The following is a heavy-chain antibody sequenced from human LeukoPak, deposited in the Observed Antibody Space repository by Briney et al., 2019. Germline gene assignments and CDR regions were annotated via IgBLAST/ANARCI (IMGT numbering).Heavy chain of an antibody. CDR2: FDTDGTT. CDR1: GTSISINY. V-gene: IGHV4-4*07. D-gene: IGHD4-11*01. Sequence: SETLSLTCDVSGTSISINYWSWIRQPAGKGLEWIGRFDTDGTTNSNPSLKSRVTLSMDMSRNRFSLRLTSVTAADTAVYYCAREVTTAAHVYYYIDVWGKGTTVTVSS. J-gene: IGHJ6*03. CDR3: AREVTTAAHVYYYIDV.